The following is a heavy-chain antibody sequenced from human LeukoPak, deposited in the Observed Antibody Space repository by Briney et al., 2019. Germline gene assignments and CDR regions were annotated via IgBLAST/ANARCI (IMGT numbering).Heavy chain of an antibody. V-gene: IGHV4-59*12. CDR1: NGPINTYQ. J-gene: IGHJ6*03. CDR3: ARIHKQYCSGGSCYSVGYYMDV. Sequence: SETLSLTCTVSNGPINTYQWSWIRQPPGKGLEWIGYIYYSGSTNYNPSLKSRVTISVDTSKNQFSLKLSSVTAADTAVYYCARIHKQYCSGGSCYSVGYYMDVWGKGTTVTVSS. D-gene: IGHD2-15*01. CDR2: IYYSGST.